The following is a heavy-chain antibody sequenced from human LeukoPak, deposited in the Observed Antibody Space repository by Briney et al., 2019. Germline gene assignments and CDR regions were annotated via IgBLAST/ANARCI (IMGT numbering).Heavy chain of an antibody. CDR2: IYTSGST. D-gene: IGHD5-18*01. V-gene: IGHV4-4*09. CDR3: ARHRPTQYSYGLQNWFDP. J-gene: IGHJ5*02. CDR1: GGSISSYY. Sequence: SETLSLTCTVSGGSISSYYWSWIRQPPGKGLEWIGYIYTSGSTNYNPSLKSRVTISVDTSKNQFSLKLSPVTAADTAVYYCARHRPTQYSYGLQNWFDPWGQGTLVTVSS.